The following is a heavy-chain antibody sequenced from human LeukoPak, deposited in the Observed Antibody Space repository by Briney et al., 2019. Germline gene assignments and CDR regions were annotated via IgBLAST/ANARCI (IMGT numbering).Heavy chain of an antibody. V-gene: IGHV4-59*01. D-gene: IGHD6-19*01. Sequence: PSETLSLTCTVSGGSFSSYYWTWIRQPPGKGLDWIGYISYSGSTKYNPSLQSRVTISVDTSKNQFSLKLSSVTAADTAVYYCARESSGWSGWYFDLWGRGTLVTVSS. CDR1: GGSFSSYY. CDR2: ISYSGST. J-gene: IGHJ2*01. CDR3: ARESSGWSGWYFDL.